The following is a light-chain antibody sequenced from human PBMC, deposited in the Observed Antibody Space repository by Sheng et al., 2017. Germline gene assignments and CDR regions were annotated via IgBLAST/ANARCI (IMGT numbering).Light chain of an antibody. CDR1: NRDIGGYKY. CDR3: SSYITNTLSYV. V-gene: IGLV2-14*01. CDR2: DVS. J-gene: IGLJ1*01. Sequence: QSALTQPASVSGSPGQSITISCSGPNRDIGGYKYVSWYQQHPGKAPKLIIYDVSNRPSGISNRFSGSKSGNTASLTISGLQAEDEADYYCSSYITNTLSYVFGTGTKVTVL.